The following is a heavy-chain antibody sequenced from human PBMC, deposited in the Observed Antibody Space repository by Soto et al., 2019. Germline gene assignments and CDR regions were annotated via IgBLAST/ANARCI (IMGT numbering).Heavy chain of an antibody. CDR1: GFTFSSYA. J-gene: IGHJ6*02. CDR3: AKDNHYPGYSSGWRIGFHYYGMDV. CDR2: ISGSGGST. Sequence: GGSLRLSCAASGFTFSSYAMSWVRQAPGKGLEWVSAISGSGGSTYYADSVKGRFTISRDNSKNTLYLQMNSLRAEDTAVYYCAKDNHYPGYSSGWRIGFHYYGMDVWGQGTTVTVSS. V-gene: IGHV3-23*01. D-gene: IGHD6-19*01.